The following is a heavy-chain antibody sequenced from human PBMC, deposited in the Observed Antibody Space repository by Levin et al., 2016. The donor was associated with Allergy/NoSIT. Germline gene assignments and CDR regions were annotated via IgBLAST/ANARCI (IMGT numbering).Heavy chain of an antibody. J-gene: IGHJ4*02. CDR3: ARGNKIAAAGTLVAY. D-gene: IGHD6-13*01. Sequence: WIRQPPGKGLEWVSYISSSSSYTNYADSVKGRFTISRDNAKNSLYLQMNSLRAEDTAVYYCARGNKIAAAGTLVAYWGQGTLVTVSS. CDR2: ISSSSSYT. V-gene: IGHV3-11*05.